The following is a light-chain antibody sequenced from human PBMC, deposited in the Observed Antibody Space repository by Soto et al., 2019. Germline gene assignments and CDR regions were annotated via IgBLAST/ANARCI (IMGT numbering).Light chain of an antibody. CDR3: QQYNDWPRT. Sequence: EVVMTQSPGMLSVSPGERATLSCRASQSVSSSLAWYQQRPGQAPRLLIHGASTRATGVPARFSGSGSGTEFTLTISGLQSEDFAFYYCQQYNDWPRTFGQGTKVDIK. V-gene: IGKV3-15*01. CDR1: QSVSSS. J-gene: IGKJ1*01. CDR2: GAS.